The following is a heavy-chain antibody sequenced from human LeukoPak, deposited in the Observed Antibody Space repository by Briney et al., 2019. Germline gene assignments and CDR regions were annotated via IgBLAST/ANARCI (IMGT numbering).Heavy chain of an antibody. CDR3: AKITYSSAALDY. J-gene: IGHJ4*02. V-gene: IGHV4-39*01. CDR1: GGSISRSGYY. CDR2: IYYSGST. Sequence: PSETLSLTCTVSGGSISRSGYYWGWIRQPPGKGLEWIGSIYYSGSTYYNPSLKTRVTISVDTSKNQFSLRLSSVTAADTAVYYCAKITYSSAALDYWGQGTLVTVSS. D-gene: IGHD6-19*01.